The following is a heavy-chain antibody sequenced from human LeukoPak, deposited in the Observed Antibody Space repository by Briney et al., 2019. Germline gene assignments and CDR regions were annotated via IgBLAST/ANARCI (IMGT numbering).Heavy chain of an antibody. J-gene: IGHJ4*02. Sequence: PGGSLRLSCTASGFTFSSYAMSWVRQAPDKGLEWVAVISYDGSIKYSADSVKGRFTISRDNSKNTLYLQMNSLRAEDTAVYYCAKEILRYCSSTSCYHFDYWGQGTLVTVSS. V-gene: IGHV3-30-3*01. D-gene: IGHD2-2*01. CDR2: ISYDGSIK. CDR3: AKEILRYCSSTSCYHFDY. CDR1: GFTFSSYA.